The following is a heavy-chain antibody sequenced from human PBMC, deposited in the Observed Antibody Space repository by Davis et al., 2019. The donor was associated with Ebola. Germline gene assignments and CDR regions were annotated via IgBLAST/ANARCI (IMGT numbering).Heavy chain of an antibody. CDR2: INNDGSIT. D-gene: IGHD3-22*01. Sequence: HTGGSLRLSCAASGFTFSNFWMHWVRQAPGKGLVCVSRINNDGSITNYADSVKGRFTISRDNAKNTLYLQMNSLRAEDTAVYYCAREWSYDNSGYPDYWGQGTLVTVSS. V-gene: IGHV3-74*01. CDR3: AREWSYDNSGYPDY. CDR1: GFTFSNFW. J-gene: IGHJ4*02.